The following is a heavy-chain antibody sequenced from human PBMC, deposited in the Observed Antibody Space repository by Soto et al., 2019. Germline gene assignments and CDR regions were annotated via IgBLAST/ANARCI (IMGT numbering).Heavy chain of an antibody. Sequence: HPGGSLRLSCAASGFTFSSYSMNWVRQAPGKGLEWVSYISSSSSTIYYADSVKGRFTISRDNAKNSLYLQMNSLRDEDTAVYYCARDLMNYDFWIGLGYWXQGTLVTVSS. J-gene: IGHJ4*02. CDR2: ISSSSSTI. V-gene: IGHV3-48*02. CDR3: ARDLMNYDFWIGLGY. CDR1: GFTFSSYS. D-gene: IGHD3-3*01.